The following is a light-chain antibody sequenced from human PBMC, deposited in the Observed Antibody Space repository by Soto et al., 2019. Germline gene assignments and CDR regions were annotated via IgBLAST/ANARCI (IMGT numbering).Light chain of an antibody. V-gene: IGKV1-27*01. J-gene: IGKJ4*01. CDR1: QDIMIY. Sequence: DIQMTQSPSSLSASVGDRVTITCRASQDIMIYLAWYQQKPGQVPKLLISSASTLQSGVPSRFSGSGSGTDFTLSISSLHPEDVATYYCQTYKSAPRALTFGGGTKVEIK. CDR2: SAS. CDR3: QTYKSAPRALT.